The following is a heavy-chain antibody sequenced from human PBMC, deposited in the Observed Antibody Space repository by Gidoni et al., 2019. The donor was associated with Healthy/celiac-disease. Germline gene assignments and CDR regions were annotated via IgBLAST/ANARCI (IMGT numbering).Heavy chain of an antibody. J-gene: IGHJ4*02. V-gene: IGHV4-31*03. CDR1: GGSISSGGYY. CDR3: ARAKNTGDYGENYFDY. CDR2: IYYSGST. D-gene: IGHD4-17*01. Sequence: QVQLQESGPGLVKPSPTLSLTCTVSGGSISSGGYYWSWIRQHPGKGLEWIGYIYYSGSTYYNPSLKSRVTISVDTSKNQFSLKLSSVTAADTAVYYCARAKNTGDYGENYFDYWGQGTLVTVSS.